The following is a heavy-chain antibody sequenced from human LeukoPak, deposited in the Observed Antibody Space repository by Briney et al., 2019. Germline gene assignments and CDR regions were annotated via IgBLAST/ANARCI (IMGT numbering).Heavy chain of an antibody. D-gene: IGHD4-17*01. CDR1: GFTFDDYG. CDR2: IYSGGST. Sequence: GGSLRLSCAASGFTFDDYGMSWVRQAPGKGLEWVSVIYSGGSTYYADSVKGRFTISRDNSKNTLYLQMNSLRAEDTAVYYCAKNCRGLPDEPFDYWGQGTLVTVSS. V-gene: IGHV3-53*01. J-gene: IGHJ4*02. CDR3: AKNCRGLPDEPFDY.